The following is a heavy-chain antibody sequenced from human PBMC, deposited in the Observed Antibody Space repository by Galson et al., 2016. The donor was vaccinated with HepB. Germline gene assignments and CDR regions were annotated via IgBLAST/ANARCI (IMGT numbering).Heavy chain of an antibody. V-gene: IGHV1-46*01. CDR3: ARGIFGVITIPHPFDY. CDR2: VNPSGGKT. Sequence: SVKVSCKASGYTFTSYYIHWVRRAPGQGLEWMGVVNPSGGKTTHAQKFQGRVAMTRDTSTSTVYLELSRLRSEDTAVYYCARGIFGVITIPHPFDYWGQGTLVTVSS. J-gene: IGHJ4*02. CDR1: GYTFTSYY. D-gene: IGHD3-3*01.